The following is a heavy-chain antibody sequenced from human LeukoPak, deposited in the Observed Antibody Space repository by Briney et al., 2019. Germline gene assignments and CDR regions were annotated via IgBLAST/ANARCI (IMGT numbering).Heavy chain of an antibody. V-gene: IGHV3-48*01. CDR1: GFTFSSYS. Sequence: GGSLRLSCAASGFTFSSYSMNWVRQAPGKGLEWVSYISSSSSTIYYADAVEGRFTISRDNAKNSLYLQMNSLRAEDTAVYYCARDVTYCSSTSCYPDRYWYLDLWGRGTLVTVSS. CDR3: ARDVTYCSSTSCYPDRYWYLDL. CDR2: ISSSSSTI. D-gene: IGHD2-2*01. J-gene: IGHJ2*01.